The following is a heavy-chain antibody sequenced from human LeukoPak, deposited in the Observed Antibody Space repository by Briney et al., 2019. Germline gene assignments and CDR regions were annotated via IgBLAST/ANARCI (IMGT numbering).Heavy chain of an antibody. D-gene: IGHD3-10*01. CDR1: GFTFSSHV. CDR3: AKREYYYGSGSSYYFDS. V-gene: IGHV3-23*01. J-gene: IGHJ4*02. CDR2: ISGGGDST. Sequence: GGPLRLSCAASGFTFSSHVMSWVRQAPGKGLEWVSTISGGGDSTYYADSVKGRFSISRDNSKNTLYLQMNSLRAEDTAVYYCAKREYYYGSGSSYYFDSWGQGTLVTVSS.